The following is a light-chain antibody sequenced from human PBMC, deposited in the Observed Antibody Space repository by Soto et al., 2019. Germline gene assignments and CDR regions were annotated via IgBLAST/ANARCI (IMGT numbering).Light chain of an antibody. J-gene: IGLJ2*01. CDR3: QTWGTGTLV. V-gene: IGLV4-69*01. Sequence: QPVLTQSPSASASLGASVNLTCTLSSGHSSYAIAWHQQQPEKGPRYLMKLNSDGSHNKGDGIPDRFSGSSSGAERYLTISSLQSEDEADYYCQTWGTGTLVFGGGTKVTVL. CDR2: LNSDGSH. CDR1: SGHSSYA.